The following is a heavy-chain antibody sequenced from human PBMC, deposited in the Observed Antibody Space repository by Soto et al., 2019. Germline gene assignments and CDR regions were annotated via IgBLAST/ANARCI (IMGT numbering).Heavy chain of an antibody. CDR1: GCALRNAR. CDR2: IKSKTDGGTT. Sequence: GSLRLSCAAAGCALRNARSSWVRHPPGKGLEWVRRIKSKTDGGTTDYAAPVKGRFTISRDDSKNTLYLQMNSLKTEDTAVYYCTTDYTTMVRGVINYPGYYYGMDVWGKGTTVTSPQ. CDR3: TTDYTTMVRGVINYPGYYYGMDV. V-gene: IGHV3-15*07. J-gene: IGHJ6*04. D-gene: IGHD3-10*01.